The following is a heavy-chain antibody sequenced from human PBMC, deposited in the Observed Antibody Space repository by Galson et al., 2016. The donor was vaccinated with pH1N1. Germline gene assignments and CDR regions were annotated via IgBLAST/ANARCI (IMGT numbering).Heavy chain of an antibody. V-gene: IGHV1-2*02. CDR1: GYTFTGHY. D-gene: IGHD2-21*01. CDR2: INPENGDT. Sequence: SEKVSCKASGYTFTGHYMHWVRQAPGRGLEWMGWINPENGDTKYAQKFQDRVTMTRDTSNSTAYMEVNRLTSDDTAVYYCARIIRYSSGLDPWGQGTLVTVSS. J-gene: IGHJ5*02. CDR3: ARIIRYSSGLDP.